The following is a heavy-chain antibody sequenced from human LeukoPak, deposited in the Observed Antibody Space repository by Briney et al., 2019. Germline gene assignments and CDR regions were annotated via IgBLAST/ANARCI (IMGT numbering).Heavy chain of an antibody. CDR3: ARQTLCGFAP. CDR2: MNPNSGNT. D-gene: IGHD2/OR15-2a*01. J-gene: IGHJ5*02. CDR1: GYTFTGYY. V-gene: IGHV1-8*02. Sequence: GASVKVSCKASGYTFTGYYMHWVRQAPGQGLEWMGWMNPNSGNTGYAQKFQGRVTMTRNTSISTAYMELSSLRSNDTAIYYCARQTLCGFAPWGQGTLVTVSS.